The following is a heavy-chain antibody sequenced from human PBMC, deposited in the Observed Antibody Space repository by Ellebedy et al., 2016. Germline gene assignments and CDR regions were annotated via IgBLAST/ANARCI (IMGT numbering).Heavy chain of an antibody. CDR1: GYTFTTFS. Sequence: ASVTVSCXASGYTFTTFSITWVRQLPGKGLEWMGFVNTFSGNTKFAQKFQGRVSMTTDSSTHTAYMDLRSLRSDDTAMYYCAKTSGWGYGENWGQGTLVTVSS. CDR3: AKTSGWGYGEN. CDR2: VNTFSGNT. D-gene: IGHD3-10*01. V-gene: IGHV1-18*04. J-gene: IGHJ4*02.